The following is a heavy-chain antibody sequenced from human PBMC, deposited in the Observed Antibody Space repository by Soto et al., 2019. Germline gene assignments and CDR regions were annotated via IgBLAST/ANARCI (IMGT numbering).Heavy chain of an antibody. J-gene: IGHJ4*02. CDR3: ARPLGSGIVTPGY. CDR2: ISSSSSYI. Sequence: EVQLVESGGGLVKPGGSLRLSCAASGFTFSSYSMNWVRQAPGKGLEWVSSISSSSSYIYYADSVKGRFTISRDNAKNSLYLQMNSLRAEDTAVYYCARPLGSGIVTPGYWGQGTLVTVSS. CDR1: GFTFSSYS. V-gene: IGHV3-21*01. D-gene: IGHD3-10*01.